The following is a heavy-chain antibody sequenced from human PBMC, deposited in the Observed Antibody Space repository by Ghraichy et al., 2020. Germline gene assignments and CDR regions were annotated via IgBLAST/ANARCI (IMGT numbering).Heavy chain of an antibody. CDR1: GFTFTSYA. V-gene: IGHV3-23*01. D-gene: IGHD3-10*01. CDR3: AKGEAGNHLGGCPAY. CDR2: ITVSGAGT. Sequence: GGSLRLSCAASGFTFTSYAMSWVRQPPGKGLEWVSFITVSGAGTYYADSVKGRFTISRDNSKNTLYLQMNSLRAEDTAVYYCAKGEAGNHLGGCPAYWGQGILFTVSS. J-gene: IGHJ4*02.